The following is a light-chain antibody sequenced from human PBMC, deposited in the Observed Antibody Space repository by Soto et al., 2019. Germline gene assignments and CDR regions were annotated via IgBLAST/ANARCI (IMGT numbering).Light chain of an antibody. J-gene: IGLJ1*01. CDR3: NSYTSSTAYV. CDR1: SSDVGRYNY. Sequence: QSALAQPASVSGSPGQSITISCTGASSDVGRYNYVSWYQLHPGKAPKLIIYEVSNRPSGVSNRFSGSKSGNTASLTISGLRAEDEADYYCNSYTSSTAYVFGTGTKVTGL. V-gene: IGLV2-14*01. CDR2: EVS.